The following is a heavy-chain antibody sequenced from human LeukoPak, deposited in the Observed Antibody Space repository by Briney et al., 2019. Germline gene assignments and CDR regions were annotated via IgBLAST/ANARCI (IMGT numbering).Heavy chain of an antibody. D-gene: IGHD5/OR15-5a*01. CDR2: IGGSDDST. V-gene: IGHV3-23*01. CDR1: GGSISSSSYY. J-gene: IGHJ4*02. Sequence: PPETLSLTCTVSGGSISSSSYYWGWLRQVPGKGLEWVSTIGGSDDSTSYADSVKGRFTISSDYSTNTVYLQMNSLRVEDTAVYFCAKGLVFHDNYFDYWGQGTLVTVSS. CDR3: AKGLVFHDNYFDY.